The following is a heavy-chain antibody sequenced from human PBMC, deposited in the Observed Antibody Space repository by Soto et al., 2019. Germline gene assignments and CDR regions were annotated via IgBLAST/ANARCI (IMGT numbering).Heavy chain of an antibody. CDR1: GFTFSSYS. D-gene: IGHD1-26*01. CDR2: ISGSGGST. J-gene: IGHJ4*02. Sequence: PRGSPGLSCAASGFTFSSYSMSWVRQAPGKGLEWVSAISGSGGSTYYADSVKGRFTISRDNSKNTLYLQMNSLRAEDTAVYYCAKVNSGSYTIDYWGQGTLVTVSS. CDR3: AKVNSGSYTIDY. V-gene: IGHV3-23*01.